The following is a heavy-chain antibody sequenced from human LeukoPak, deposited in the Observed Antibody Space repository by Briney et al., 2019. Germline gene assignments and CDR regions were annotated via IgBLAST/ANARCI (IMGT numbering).Heavy chain of an antibody. CDR2: INHSGST. J-gene: IGHJ6*04. CDR3: AIEHYDILTGYYSPDYYYGMDV. D-gene: IGHD3-9*01. V-gene: IGHV4-34*01. CDR1: GGSFSGYY. Sequence: SETLSLTCAVYGGSFSGYYWSWIRQPPGKGLEWIGEINHSGSTNYNPSPKSRVTISVDTSKNQFSLKLSSVTAADTAVYYCAIEHYDILTGYYSPDYYYGMDVWGKGTTVTVSS.